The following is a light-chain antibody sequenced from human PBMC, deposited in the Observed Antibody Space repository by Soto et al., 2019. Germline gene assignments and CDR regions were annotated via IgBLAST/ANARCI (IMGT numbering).Light chain of an antibody. Sequence: EIVLTQSPGTLSFSPGERATLSCRASQSVSSSYLAWYQQKPGQAPRLLIYAASSRATGIPARFSGSGSGTDFTLTISSLEPEDFAVYYCQQRSNWPIITFGQGTRLEIK. CDR1: QSVSSSY. CDR3: QQRSNWPIIT. CDR2: AAS. V-gene: IGKV3D-20*02. J-gene: IGKJ5*01.